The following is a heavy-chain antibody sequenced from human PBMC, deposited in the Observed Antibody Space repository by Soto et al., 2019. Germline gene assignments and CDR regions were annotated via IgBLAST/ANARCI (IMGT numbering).Heavy chain of an antibody. Sequence: GESLKISCKGSGYSFTSYWIGWVHQMPGKGLEWMGIIYPGDSDTRYSPSFQGQVTISADKSISTAYLQWSSLKASDTAMYYCASPAGSGYYKRYYYYGMDVWGQGTTVTVS. CDR1: GYSFTSYW. CDR2: IYPGDSDT. J-gene: IGHJ6*02. CDR3: ASPAGSGYYKRYYYYGMDV. V-gene: IGHV5-51*07. D-gene: IGHD3-3*01.